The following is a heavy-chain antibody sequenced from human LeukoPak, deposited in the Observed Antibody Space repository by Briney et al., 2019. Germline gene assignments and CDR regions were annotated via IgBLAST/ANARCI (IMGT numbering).Heavy chain of an antibody. V-gene: IGHV1-69*06. D-gene: IGHD4-17*01. Sequence: RASVKVSCKASGGTFSSYAISWVRQAPGQGLEWMWGIIPIFGTANYAQKFQGRVTITADKSTSTAYMELSSLRSEDTAVYYCARLRRLYSEYYYYYMDVWGKGTTVTVSS. CDR1: GGTFSSYA. CDR3: ARLRRLYSEYYYYYMDV. J-gene: IGHJ6*03. CDR2: IIPIFGTA.